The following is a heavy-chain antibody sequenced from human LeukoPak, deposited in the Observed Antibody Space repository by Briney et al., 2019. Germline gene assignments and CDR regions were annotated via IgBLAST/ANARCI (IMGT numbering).Heavy chain of an antibody. CDR3: ASLGGTAMVIPFDY. J-gene: IGHJ4*02. CDR1: GFTVSSNY. D-gene: IGHD5-18*01. CDR2: ISYDGSNK. Sequence: GGSLRLSCAASGFTVSSNYMHWVRQAPGKGLEWVAVISYDGSNKYYADSVKGRFTISRDNSKNTLYLQMNSLRAEDTAVYYCASLGGTAMVIPFDYWGQGTLVTVSS. V-gene: IGHV3-30-3*01.